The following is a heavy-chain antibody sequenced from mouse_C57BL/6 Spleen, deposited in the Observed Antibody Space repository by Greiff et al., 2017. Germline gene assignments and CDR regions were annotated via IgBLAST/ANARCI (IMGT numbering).Heavy chain of an antibody. D-gene: IGHD1-1*01. CDR3: TRDNDYYGSSLYAMDY. CDR1: GFTFSSYA. Sequence: EVKVVESGEGLVKPGGSLKLSCAASGFTFSSYAMSWVRQTPEKRLEWVAYISSGGDYIYYADTVKGRFTISRDNARNTLYLQMSSLKSEDTAMYYCTRDNDYYGSSLYAMDYWGQGTSVTVAS. V-gene: IGHV5-9-1*02. J-gene: IGHJ4*01. CDR2: ISSGGDYI.